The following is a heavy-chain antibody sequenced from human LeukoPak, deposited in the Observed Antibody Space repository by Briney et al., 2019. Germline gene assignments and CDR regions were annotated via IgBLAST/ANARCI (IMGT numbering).Heavy chain of an antibody. D-gene: IGHD2-8*01. CDR3: ARGSGDIVLMVYGGFEC. CDR1: GGTFSSYA. CDR2: IIPIFGTA. V-gene: IGHV1-69*13. Sequence: ASVKVSCKASGGTFSSYAISWVRQAPGQGLEWMGGIIPIFGTANYAQKFQGRVTITADESTSTAYMELSSLRSEDTAVYYCARGSGDIVLMVYGGFECWGQGTLVTVSS. J-gene: IGHJ4*02.